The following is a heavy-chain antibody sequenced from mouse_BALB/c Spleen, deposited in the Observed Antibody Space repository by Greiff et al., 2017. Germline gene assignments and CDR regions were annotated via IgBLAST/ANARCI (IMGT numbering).Heavy chain of an antibody. V-gene: IGHV5-12-1*01. Sequence: EVKLMESGGGLVKPGGSLKLSCAASGFAFSSYDMSWVRQTPEKRLEWVAYISSGGGSTYYPDTVKGRFTISRDNAKNTLYLQMSSLKSEDTAMYYCARQEGDYFDYWGQGTTLTVSS. J-gene: IGHJ2*01. CDR2: ISSGGGST. CDR1: GFAFSSYD. CDR3: ARQEGDYFDY.